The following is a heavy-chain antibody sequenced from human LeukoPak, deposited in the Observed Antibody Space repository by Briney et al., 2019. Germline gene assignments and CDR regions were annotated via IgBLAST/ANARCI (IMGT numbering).Heavy chain of an antibody. CDR3: ARTEWLVESYWFDP. J-gene: IGHJ5*02. D-gene: IGHD6-19*01. Sequence: SETLSLTCTVSGGSISSSSYYWGWIRQPPGKGLEWIGSIYYSGSTYYNPSLKGRVTISVDTSKNQFSLKLSSVTAADTAVYYCARTEWLVESYWFDPWGQGTLVTVSS. V-gene: IGHV4-39*01. CDR1: GGSISSSSYY. CDR2: IYYSGST.